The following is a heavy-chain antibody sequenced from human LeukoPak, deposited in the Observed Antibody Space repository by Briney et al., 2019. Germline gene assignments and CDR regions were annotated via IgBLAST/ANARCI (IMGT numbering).Heavy chain of an antibody. V-gene: IGHV1-18*01. D-gene: IGHD2-21*02. CDR2: ISAYNGNT. Sequence: ASVKVSCKASGYTFTSYGISWVRQAPGQGLEWMGWISAYNGNTNYAQKLQGRVTMTTDTSTSTAYMELRSLRSDDTAVYYYARARAYCGGDCYSDYWGQGTLVTVSS. CDR1: GYTFTSYG. J-gene: IGHJ4*02. CDR3: ARARAYCGGDCYSDY.